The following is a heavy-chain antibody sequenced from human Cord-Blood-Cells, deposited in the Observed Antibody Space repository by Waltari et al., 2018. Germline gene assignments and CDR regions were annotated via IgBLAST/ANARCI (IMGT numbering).Heavy chain of an antibody. Sequence: QVQLVESGGGVVQPGRSLRLSCAASGFTFSSYGMHWVRQAPGKGLGWVAVIWYDGSNKYYADSVKGRFTISRDNSKNTLYLQMNSLRAEDTAVYYCARDNSSFDYWGQGTLVTVSS. D-gene: IGHD1-1*01. J-gene: IGHJ4*02. CDR3: ARDNSSFDY. V-gene: IGHV3-33*01. CDR1: GFTFSSYG. CDR2: IWYDGSNK.